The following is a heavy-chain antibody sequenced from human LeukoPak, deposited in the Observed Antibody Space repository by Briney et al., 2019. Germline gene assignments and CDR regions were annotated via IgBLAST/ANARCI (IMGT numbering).Heavy chain of an antibody. Sequence: SETLSLTCAVSGGSISSSHWWSWVRPPPGKGLEWIGEIYHSGSTNYNPSLKSRVTISVDKSKNHFSLKLSSVTAADTAVYYCARAPVTTPYYFDYWGQGTLVTASS. J-gene: IGHJ4*02. CDR1: GGSISSSHW. CDR2: IYHSGST. D-gene: IGHD4-17*01. V-gene: IGHV4-4*02. CDR3: ARAPVTTPYYFDY.